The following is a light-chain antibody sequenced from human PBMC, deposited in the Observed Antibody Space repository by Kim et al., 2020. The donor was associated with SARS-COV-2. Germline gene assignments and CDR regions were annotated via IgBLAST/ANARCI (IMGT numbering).Light chain of an antibody. V-gene: IGLV3-1*01. CDR3: QAWVSSTEGV. J-gene: IGLJ1*01. CDR2: QDT. CDR1: KLGDKY. Sequence: SYELTQPPSVSVSPGQTASITCSGDKLGDKYVCWYQQKPGQSPVLVIYQDTRRPSGIPERFSGSNSGNTATLTISGTQAMDEADYYCQAWVSSTEGVFGPGTKVTVL.